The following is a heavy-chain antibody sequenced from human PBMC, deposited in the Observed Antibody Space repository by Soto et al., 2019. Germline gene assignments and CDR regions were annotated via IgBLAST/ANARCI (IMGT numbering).Heavy chain of an antibody. J-gene: IGHJ6*02. V-gene: IGHV1-46*01. CDR1: GYTFTSYY. Sequence: ASVKVSCKASGYTFTSYYMHWVRQAPGQGLEWMGIINPSGGSTSYAQKFQGRVTMTRDTSTSTVYMELSSLRSEDTAVYYCARAFTYYDFWSGSSGGYYYGMDVWGQWTTVTVSS. D-gene: IGHD3-3*01. CDR2: INPSGGST. CDR3: ARAFTYYDFWSGSSGGYYYGMDV.